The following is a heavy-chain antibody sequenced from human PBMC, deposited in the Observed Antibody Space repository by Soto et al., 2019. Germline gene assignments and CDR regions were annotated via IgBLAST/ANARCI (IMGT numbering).Heavy chain of an antibody. D-gene: IGHD3-22*01. CDR2: INHSGST. CDR3: ARRGDYYDSRGDAFDI. V-gene: IGHV4-34*01. Sequence: LQQWGAGLLKPSETLSLTCXXYGGSFRDYYWCWXXXXXXXXXXXIXEINHSGSTNYNPSLKSRITISVDTSKNQFSLKLSSVTAADTAVYYCARRGDYYDSRGDAFDIWGQGTMVTVSS. J-gene: IGHJ3*02. CDR1: GGSFRDYY.